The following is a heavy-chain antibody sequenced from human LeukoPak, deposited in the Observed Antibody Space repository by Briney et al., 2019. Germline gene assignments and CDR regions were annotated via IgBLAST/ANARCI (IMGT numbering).Heavy chain of an antibody. CDR3: ARDKFSLKGLTYYFDY. D-gene: IGHD4/OR15-4a*01. CDR2: IIPIFGTA. J-gene: IGHJ4*02. V-gene: IGHV1-69*13. CDR1: GGTFSSYA. Sequence: ASVKVSCKASGGTFSSYAISWVRQAPGQGLEWMGGIIPIFGTANYAQKFQGRVTITADESTSTAYMELSSLRSEDTAVYYCARDKFSLKGLTYYFDYWGQGTLVTVSS.